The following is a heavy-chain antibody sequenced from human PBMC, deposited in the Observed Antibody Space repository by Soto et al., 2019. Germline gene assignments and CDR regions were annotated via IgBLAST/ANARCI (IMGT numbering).Heavy chain of an antibody. CDR1: GFTFSSYA. CDR2: ISGSGGST. CDR3: AKGGPEKRYYYYYMDV. V-gene: IGHV3-23*01. J-gene: IGHJ6*03. Sequence: GGSLRLSCAASGFTFSSYAMSWVRQAPGKGLEWVSAISGSGGSTYYADSVKGRFTISRDNSKNTLDLQMNSLRAEDTAVYYCAKGGPEKRYYYYYMDVWGKGTTVTVSS. D-gene: IGHD6-25*01.